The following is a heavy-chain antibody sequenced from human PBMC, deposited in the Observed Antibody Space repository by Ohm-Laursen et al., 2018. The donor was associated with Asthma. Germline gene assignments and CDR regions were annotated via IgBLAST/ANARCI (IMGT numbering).Heavy chain of an antibody. D-gene: IGHD1-26*01. Sequence: GASVKVSCKASGYTFTSYYMHWVRQAPGQGLEWMGIINPSGGSTSYAQKFQGRVTMTSDTSTSTVYMELISLRSEDTAVYYCASGSHGWNYFDYWGQGTLVTVSS. CDR1: GYTFTSYY. J-gene: IGHJ4*02. V-gene: IGHV1-46*01. CDR3: ASGSHGWNYFDY. CDR2: INPSGGST.